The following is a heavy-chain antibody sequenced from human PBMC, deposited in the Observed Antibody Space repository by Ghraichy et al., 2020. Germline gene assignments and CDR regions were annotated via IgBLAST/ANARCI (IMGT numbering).Heavy chain of an antibody. D-gene: IGHD3-3*01. Sequence: SETLSLTCAVYGGSFSGYYWSWIRQPPGKGLEWIGEINHSGSTNYNPSLKSRVTISVDTSKNQFSLKLSSVTAADTAVYYCASRYYDFWSGYDIPDYYGMDVWGQGTTVTVSS. J-gene: IGHJ6*02. CDR2: INHSGST. CDR1: GGSFSGYY. CDR3: ASRYYDFWSGYDIPDYYGMDV. V-gene: IGHV4-34*01.